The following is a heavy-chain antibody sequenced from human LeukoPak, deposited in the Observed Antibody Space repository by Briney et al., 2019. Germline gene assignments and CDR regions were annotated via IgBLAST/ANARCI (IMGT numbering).Heavy chain of an antibody. CDR3: AAERGAARHNWFDP. Sequence: KPSETXSLTCTVSGGSISSYYWSWIRQPAGKXXXGIGRIYTSGSTNYNPSLKSRVTMSVDTSKNQFSLKLSSVTAADTAVYYCAAERGAARHNWFDPWGQGTLVTVSS. D-gene: IGHD6-6*01. J-gene: IGHJ5*02. CDR2: IYTSGST. V-gene: IGHV4-4*07. CDR1: GGSISSYY.